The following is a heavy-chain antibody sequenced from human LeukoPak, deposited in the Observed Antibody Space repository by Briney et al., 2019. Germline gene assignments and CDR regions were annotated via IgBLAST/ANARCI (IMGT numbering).Heavy chain of an antibody. Sequence: PGGSLRLSCAASGFTFSSYAMSWVRQAPGKGLEWVSAISGSGGSTHYADSVKGRFTISRDNSKNTLYLQMNSLRAEDTAVYYCAKDLDLRSYYYDTSADAAFDIWGQGTMVTVSS. D-gene: IGHD3-22*01. CDR2: ISGSGGST. J-gene: IGHJ3*02. CDR1: GFTFSSYA. CDR3: AKDLDLRSYYYDTSADAAFDI. V-gene: IGHV3-23*01.